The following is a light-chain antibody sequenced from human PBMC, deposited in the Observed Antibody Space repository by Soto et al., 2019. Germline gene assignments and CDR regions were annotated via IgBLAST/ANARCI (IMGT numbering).Light chain of an antibody. CDR2: GAS. CDR1: HSVSRTY. Sequence: IVLTQSSGTLGLSPAERATLSCRASHSVSRTYLAWYQQKPGQAPRLLMYGASDRATGTPGRFSGSGSGTDFTLTISGLEPEDSAVYYCQQFDDSVTFGQGTRLEIK. V-gene: IGKV3-20*01. J-gene: IGKJ5*01. CDR3: QQFDDSVT.